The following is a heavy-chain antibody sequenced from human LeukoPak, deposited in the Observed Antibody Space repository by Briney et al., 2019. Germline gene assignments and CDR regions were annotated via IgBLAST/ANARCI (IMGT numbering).Heavy chain of an antibody. J-gene: IGHJ4*02. V-gene: IGHV3-23*01. D-gene: IGHD2/OR15-2a*01. CDR2: LSGSGGRGSP. CDR3: AKARGTTVNDPADY. Sequence: GGSLRLSCAASGFTFSTYAMSWVRQAPGKGREWVAGLSGSGGRGSPYVADSLKGRFTISRDNSQSTLYLQMNSLRDEDTALYYCAKARGTTVNDPADYWGQGTLVTVSS. CDR1: GFTFSTYA.